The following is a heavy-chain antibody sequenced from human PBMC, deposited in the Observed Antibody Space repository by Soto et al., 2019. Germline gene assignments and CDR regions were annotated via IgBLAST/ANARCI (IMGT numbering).Heavy chain of an antibody. CDR1: GFTFSSYA. Sequence: QVQLVESGGGVVQPGRSLRLSCAASGFTFSSYAMHWVRQAPGKGLEWVAVISYDGSNKYYADSVKGRFTISRDNSKNTLYLQMNSLRAEDTAVYYCARSPRRAVAGTGSRDYYYYGMDVWGQGTTVTVSS. CDR2: ISYDGSNK. V-gene: IGHV3-30-3*01. D-gene: IGHD6-19*01. CDR3: ARSPRRAVAGTGSRDYYYYGMDV. J-gene: IGHJ6*02.